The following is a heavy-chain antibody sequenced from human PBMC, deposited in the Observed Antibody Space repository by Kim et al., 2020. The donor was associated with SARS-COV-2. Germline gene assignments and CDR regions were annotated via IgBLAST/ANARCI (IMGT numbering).Heavy chain of an antibody. J-gene: IGHJ6*02. CDR3: ARVGVADCSSTSCYDGGYYYYGMDV. CDR2: IWYDGSNK. D-gene: IGHD2-2*01. Sequence: GGSLRLSCAASGFTFSSYGMHWVRQAPGKGLEWVAVIWYDGSNKYYADSVKGRFTISRDNSKNTLYLQMNSLRAEDTAVYYCARVGVADCSSTSCYDGGYYYYGMDVWGQGTTVTVSS. CDR1: GFTFSSYG. V-gene: IGHV3-33*08.